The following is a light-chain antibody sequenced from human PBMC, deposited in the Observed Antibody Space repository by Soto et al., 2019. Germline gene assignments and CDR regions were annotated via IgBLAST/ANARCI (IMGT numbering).Light chain of an antibody. J-gene: IGLJ2*01. CDR2: DVN. CDR3: SSYTDTSSPVI. CDR1: STDVGGYDH. Sequence: QSALTQPASVSGSPGQLITISCTGTSTDVGGYDHVSWYQHHPGKAPKLIIYDVNLRPSGVSERFSGSKSGSTASLTISGLQAEDEAYYHCSSYTDTSSPVIFGGGTKLTVL. V-gene: IGLV2-14*03.